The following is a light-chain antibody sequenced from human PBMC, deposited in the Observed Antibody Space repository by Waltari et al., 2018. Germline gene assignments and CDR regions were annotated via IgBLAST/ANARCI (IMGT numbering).Light chain of an antibody. V-gene: IGKV1-9*01. CDR3: QQSDAFPVT. CDR2: GAS. Sequence: DIHLTQSPSFLSASVGDRVTITCRARQAISSFLAWYQRKPGKGPNLQINGASTLLSGVTSRFSGSGSDTEFTLTISNLQPEDFATYYCQQSDAFPVTFGGGTQVAI. J-gene: IGKJ4*01. CDR1: QAISSF.